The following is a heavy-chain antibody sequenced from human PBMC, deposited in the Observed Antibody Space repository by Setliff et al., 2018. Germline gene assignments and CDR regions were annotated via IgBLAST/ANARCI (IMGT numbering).Heavy chain of an antibody. J-gene: IGHJ4*02. V-gene: IGHV3-23*01. CDR3: ARGGDYCGGECYIPPPDSY. CDR2: ISGSAQTK. Sequence: GSLRLSCAASGFTFSSYAITWVRQAPGKGLEWVSMISGSAQTKYYADSVRGRFTISRDISKNTLYLQMNSLRPEDTAVYYCARGGDYCGGECYIPPPDSYWGQGTLVTVSS. D-gene: IGHD2-21*01. CDR1: GFTFSSYA.